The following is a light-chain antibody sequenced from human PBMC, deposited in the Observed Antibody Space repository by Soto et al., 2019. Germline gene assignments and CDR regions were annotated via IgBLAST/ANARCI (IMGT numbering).Light chain of an antibody. Sequence: EIVLTQSPGTLSLSPVERATLSCRASQSVSSRNLAWYQQKPGQAPRLLIYDASSRATGIPDRFSGSGSGTDFTLTISRLEPEDFAVYYCPQYGRSLTFGGETKVEIK. CDR1: QSVSSRN. CDR2: DAS. J-gene: IGKJ4*01. CDR3: PQYGRSLT. V-gene: IGKV3-20*01.